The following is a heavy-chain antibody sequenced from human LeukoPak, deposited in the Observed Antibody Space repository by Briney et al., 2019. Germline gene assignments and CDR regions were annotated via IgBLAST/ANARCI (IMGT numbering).Heavy chain of an antibody. V-gene: IGHV1-69*05. Sequence: SVKVPCKASGGTFSSYAISWVRQAPGHGLEWMGGIIPIFGTANYAQKFQGRVTITTDESTSTAYMELSSLRSEDTAVYYCAREGGGLTGSYFDYWGQGTLVTVSS. CDR1: GGTFSSYA. D-gene: IGHD3-16*01. CDR2: IIPIFGTA. J-gene: IGHJ4*02. CDR3: AREGGGLTGSYFDY.